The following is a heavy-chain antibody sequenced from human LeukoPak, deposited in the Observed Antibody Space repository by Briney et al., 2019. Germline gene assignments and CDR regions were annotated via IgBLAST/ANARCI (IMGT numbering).Heavy chain of an antibody. V-gene: IGHV4-31*03. D-gene: IGHD4-17*01. CDR3: ARDPFPYGDMFDY. CDR1: GGSISSGGYY. CDR2: IYYSGST. J-gene: IGHJ4*02. Sequence: SQTLSLTCTVSGGSISSGGYYWSWIRQHPGKGLEWIGYIYYSGSTYYNPSLKSRVTISVDTSKNQFSLKLSSVTAADTAVYYCARDPFPYGDMFDYWGQGTLVTVSS.